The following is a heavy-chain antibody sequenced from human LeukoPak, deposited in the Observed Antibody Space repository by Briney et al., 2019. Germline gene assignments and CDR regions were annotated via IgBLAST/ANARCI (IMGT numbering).Heavy chain of an antibody. J-gene: IGHJ4*02. Sequence: PGGSLRLSCAASGFTFSSYGMHWVRQAPGKGLEWVAVISYDGSNKYYADSVKGRFTISRDNSKSTLYLQMNSLRAEDTAVYYCAKVGSTYWGQGTLVTVSS. V-gene: IGHV3-30*18. CDR3: AKVGSTY. CDR2: ISYDGSNK. CDR1: GFTFSSYG. D-gene: IGHD2-15*01.